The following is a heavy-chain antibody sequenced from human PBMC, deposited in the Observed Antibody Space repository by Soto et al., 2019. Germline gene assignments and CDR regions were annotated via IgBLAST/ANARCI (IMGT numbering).Heavy chain of an antibody. D-gene: IGHD3-22*01. CDR3: ARERGDYYDSSGYLRWFDP. CDR1: GYTFTSYG. CDR2: ISAYNGNT. Sequence: ASVKVSCKASGYTFTSYGISWVRQAPGQGLEWMGWISAYNGNTNYAQKLQGRVSMTTDTSTSTAYMELRSLRSDDTAVYYCARERGDYYDSSGYLRWFDPWGQGTLVTVSS. V-gene: IGHV1-18*04. J-gene: IGHJ5*02.